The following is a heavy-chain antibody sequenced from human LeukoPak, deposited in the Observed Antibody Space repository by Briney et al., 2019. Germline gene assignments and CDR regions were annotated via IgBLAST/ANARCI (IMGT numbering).Heavy chain of an antibody. CDR2: ISYDGSNK. CDR1: GFTFSNYG. V-gene: IGHV3-30*03. D-gene: IGHD5-18*01. J-gene: IGHJ4*02. Sequence: GGSLRLSCAASGFTFSNYGMHWVRQTPGKGLEWVAVISYDGSNKYYADSVKGRFTISRDNSKNTLYLQMNSLRAEDTAVYYCARDNLGYSYGSDYWGQGTLVTVSS. CDR3: ARDNLGYSYGSDY.